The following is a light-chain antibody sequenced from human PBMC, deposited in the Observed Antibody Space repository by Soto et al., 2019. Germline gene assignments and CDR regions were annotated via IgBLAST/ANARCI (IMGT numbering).Light chain of an antibody. CDR3: DSYTSSSTYV. Sequence: QSALTQPASVSGSPGQSITISCTGTNSDIGAYNYVSWYQQHPGKAPKLMIFEVSNRPSGVSNRFSGSKSGHTASLTISGLQAEDEADYYCDSYTSSSTYVFGTGTKLTVL. V-gene: IGLV2-14*01. CDR2: EVS. J-gene: IGLJ1*01. CDR1: NSDIGAYNY.